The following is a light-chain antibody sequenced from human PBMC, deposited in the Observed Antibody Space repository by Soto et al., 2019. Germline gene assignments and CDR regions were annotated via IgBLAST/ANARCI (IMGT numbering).Light chain of an antibody. V-gene: IGKV3-20*01. CDR2: GAS. J-gene: IGKJ1*01. CDR3: QQYGSSPRT. Sequence: EIVLTQSPGTLSLSPGERATLSCRASQSVSSSYLAWYQQKPGQAPRLLIYGASSRATGIPERFSGSGSGTDFTLTISSLEPEDFAVYYCQQYGSSPRTFGQGTKVEIK. CDR1: QSVSSSY.